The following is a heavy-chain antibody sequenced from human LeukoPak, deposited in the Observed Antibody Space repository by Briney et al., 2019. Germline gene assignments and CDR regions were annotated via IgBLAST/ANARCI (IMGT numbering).Heavy chain of an antibody. D-gene: IGHD5-24*01. J-gene: IGHJ6*03. CDR1: GFTFSSYS. CDR2: ISSSSSYI. CDR3: ARDRDGDGYNNWYLNYYYYMDV. Sequence: PGGSLRLSCAASGFTFSSYSMNWVRQAPGKGLEWVSSISSSSSYIYYADSVKGRFTISRDNAKNSLYLQMNSLRAEDTAVYYCARDRDGDGYNNWYLNYYYYMDVWGKGTTVTVSS. V-gene: IGHV3-21*01.